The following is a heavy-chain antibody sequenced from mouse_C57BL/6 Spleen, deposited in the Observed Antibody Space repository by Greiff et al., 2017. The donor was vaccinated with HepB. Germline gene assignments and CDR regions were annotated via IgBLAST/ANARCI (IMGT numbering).Heavy chain of an antibody. CDR2: IDPSDSYT. Sequence: QVQLQQPGAELVMPGASVKLSCKASGYTFTSYWMHWVKQRPGQGLEWIGEIDPSDSYTNYNQKFKGKSTLTVDKSSSTAYMQLSSLTSEDSAVYYCARAITTGGFAYWGQGTLVTVSA. D-gene: IGHD1-1*01. J-gene: IGHJ3*01. CDR3: ARAITTGGFAY. V-gene: IGHV1-69*01. CDR1: GYTFTSYW.